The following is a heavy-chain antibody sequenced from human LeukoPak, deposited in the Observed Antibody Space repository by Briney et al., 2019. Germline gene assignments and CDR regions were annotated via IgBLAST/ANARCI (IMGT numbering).Heavy chain of an antibody. J-gene: IGHJ6*02. D-gene: IGHD4-17*01. CDR3: ARDRSYGDPHYYYYYGMDV. V-gene: IGHV4-59*01. CDR2: IYYSGST. CDR1: GGSISGYY. Sequence: PSETLSLTCTVSGGSISGYYWSWIRQPPGKGLEWIGYIYYSGSTNYNPSLKSRVTISVDTSKNQFSLKLSSVTAADTAVYYCARDRSYGDPHYYYYYGMDVWGQGTTVTVSS.